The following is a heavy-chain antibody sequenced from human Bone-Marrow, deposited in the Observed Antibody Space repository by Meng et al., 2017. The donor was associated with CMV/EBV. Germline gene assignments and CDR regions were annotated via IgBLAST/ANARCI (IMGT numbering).Heavy chain of an antibody. J-gene: IGHJ5*02. D-gene: IGHD5-24*01. V-gene: IGHV4-61*02. CDR3: ARGSGDGYNLGWFDP. CDR2: IYTSGST. Sequence: QGQLKESGPGLVKPSQTLSPTCTVSGGSISSGSYYWSWIRQPAGKGLEWIGRIYTSGSTNYNPSLKSRVTISVDTSKDQFSLKLSSVTAADTAVYYCARGSGDGYNLGWFDPWGQGTLVTVSS. CDR1: GGSISSGSYY.